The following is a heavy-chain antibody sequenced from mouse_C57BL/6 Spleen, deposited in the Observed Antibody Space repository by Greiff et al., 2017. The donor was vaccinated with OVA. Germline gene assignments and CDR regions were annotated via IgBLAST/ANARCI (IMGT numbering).Heavy chain of an antibody. CDR1: GFSINSDCY. V-gene: IGHV3-3*01. J-gene: IGHJ4*01. CDR3: ARGYYYGSSPYYAMDY. Sequence: EVKLMESGPSLVRPSQTLSLTCTVTGFSINSDCYWIWIRQFPGNKLEYIGYTFYSGITYYNPSLESRTYITRDTSKNQFSLKLSSVTTEDTATYYCARGYYYGSSPYYAMDYWGQGTSVTVSS. CDR2: TFYSGIT. D-gene: IGHD1-1*01.